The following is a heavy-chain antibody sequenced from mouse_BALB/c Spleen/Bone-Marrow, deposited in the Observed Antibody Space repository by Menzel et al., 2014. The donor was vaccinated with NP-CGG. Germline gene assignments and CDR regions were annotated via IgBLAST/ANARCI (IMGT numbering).Heavy chain of an antibody. J-gene: IGHJ4*01. CDR1: GYTFTSYW. D-gene: IGHD2-1*01. Sequence: ESGAELAKPGASVKMSCKASGYTFTSYWMYWIKQRPGQGLEWIGYINPSTGYTEYNQKFKDKATLTADKSSNTAYMQLSSLTSEDSAVYYCARKGYGNYHYYAMDYWGQGTSVTVSS. CDR2: INPSTGYT. V-gene: IGHV1-7*01. CDR3: ARKGYGNYHYYAMDY.